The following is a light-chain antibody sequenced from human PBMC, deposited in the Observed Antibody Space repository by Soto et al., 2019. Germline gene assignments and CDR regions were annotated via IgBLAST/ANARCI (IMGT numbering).Light chain of an antibody. Sequence: QSALTQPRSVSASPGQSVAISCTGTSSDVGGYTYVSWYQQHPGKAPKLMAFDVNKRPSGVPDRFSGSKSGNTASLTISGLQAEDEADYYCCSYAGTYTYVFGTGTKLTVL. CDR1: SSDVGGYTY. J-gene: IGLJ1*01. V-gene: IGLV2-11*01. CDR2: DVN. CDR3: CSYAGTYTYV.